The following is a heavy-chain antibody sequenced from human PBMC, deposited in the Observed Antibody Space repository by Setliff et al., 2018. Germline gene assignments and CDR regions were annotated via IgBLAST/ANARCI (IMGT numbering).Heavy chain of an antibody. Sequence: GGSLRLSCAASGFTISSCGMHWVRQAPGKGLEWVAVIWYDGSNKYYADSVKGRFTISRDNSKNTLFLQMNSLRAEDTAVYYCAKDSRYCSGGSCSEPDAFDIWGQGTMVTVSS. D-gene: IGHD2-15*01. CDR1: GFTISSCG. V-gene: IGHV3-33*06. CDR2: IWYDGSNK. CDR3: AKDSRYCSGGSCSEPDAFDI. J-gene: IGHJ3*02.